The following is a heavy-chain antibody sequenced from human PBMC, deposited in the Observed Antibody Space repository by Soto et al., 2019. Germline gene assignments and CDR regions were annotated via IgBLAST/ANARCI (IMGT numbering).Heavy chain of an antibody. D-gene: IGHD2-2*01. CDR3: ASHTGLGPMPFDY. CDR1: GYTFTTYW. CDR2: IDPGNSYT. V-gene: IGHV5-10-1*01. Sequence: ESLKVSRKGSGYTFTTYWITSVHQTPGKGLEWMGRIDPGNSYTSYNPSFQGHVTLSADMSISTAYLQWSGLKASDTAMYYCASHTGLGPMPFDYWRQGTLVTVS. J-gene: IGHJ4*02.